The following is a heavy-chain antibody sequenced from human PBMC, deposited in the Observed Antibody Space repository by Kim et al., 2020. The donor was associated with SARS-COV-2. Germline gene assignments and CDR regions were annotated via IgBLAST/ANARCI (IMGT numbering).Heavy chain of an antibody. V-gene: IGHV3-7*03. J-gene: IGHJ4*02. CDR1: GFTSSTYW. CDR2: INQDGSEK. CDR3: ARGYVPPEDY. Sequence: GGSLRLSCVASGFTSSTYWMSWVRQAPGKGLYWVANINQDGSEKYYGDSVKGRFTISRDDAENSLYLQMNSLRAEDTAVYYCARGYVPPEDYRGQGTLVTVSS. D-gene: IGHD1-1*01.